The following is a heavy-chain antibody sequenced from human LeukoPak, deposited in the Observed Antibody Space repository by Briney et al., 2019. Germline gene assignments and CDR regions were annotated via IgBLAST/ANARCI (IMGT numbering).Heavy chain of an antibody. CDR1: GYTFTGYY. CDR2: INPNSGGT. Sequence: ASVKVSCKASGYTFTGYYMHWVRQAPGQGLEWMGWINPNSGGTNYAQKFQGRVTMTRDTSISTACMELSRLRSDDTAVYYCARVDHIVATKGMDVWGKGTTVTVSS. J-gene: IGHJ6*04. V-gene: IGHV1-2*02. CDR3: ARVDHIVATKGMDV. D-gene: IGHD5-12*01.